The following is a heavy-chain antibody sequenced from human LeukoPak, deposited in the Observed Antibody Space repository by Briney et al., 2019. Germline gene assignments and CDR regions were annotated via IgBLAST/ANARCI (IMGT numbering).Heavy chain of an antibody. Sequence: GESLKISCKGSGYIFTTSWIGWVRQMPGKGPEWMGIIYPNDSDTRYSPSFQGQVTISADKSISIAYLQWNSLKASDTGMYYCARGYPHLQHWGQGTLVTVSS. D-gene: IGHD5-12*01. V-gene: IGHV5-51*01. J-gene: IGHJ1*01. CDR1: GYIFTTSW. CDR3: ARGYPHLQH. CDR2: IYPNDSDT.